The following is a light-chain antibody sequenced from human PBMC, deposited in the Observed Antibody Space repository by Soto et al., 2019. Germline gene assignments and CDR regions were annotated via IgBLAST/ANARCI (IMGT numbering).Light chain of an antibody. CDR2: LAS. J-gene: IGKJ1*01. CDR1: QNINSW. V-gene: IGKV1-5*03. CDR3: QLYNSYSLGR. Sequence: IQMTQSPSTLSASVGDRITITCRASQNINSWLARYKQKPGKAPTLLIYLASFLESGVPSRFSGSGSGTEFPLAISSLQPDEFAIYCGQLYNSYSLGRFGQGAKVVIK.